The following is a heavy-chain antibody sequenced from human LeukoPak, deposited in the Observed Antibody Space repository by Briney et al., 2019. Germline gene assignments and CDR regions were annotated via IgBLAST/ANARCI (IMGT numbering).Heavy chain of an antibody. CDR1: GGTFSSYA. D-gene: IGHD2-2*01. J-gene: IGHJ4*02. CDR2: IIPIFGTA. V-gene: IGHV1-69*01. CDR3: ASRLYCSNTRCRNFPFAY. Sequence: TVKVSCKASGGTFSSYAINWVRQAPGQGLEWMGGIIPIFGTANYAQKFQDRVTITADESTSTAYMELSSLRSEDTAIYYCASRLYCSNTRCRNFPFAYWGQGTLVTVSS.